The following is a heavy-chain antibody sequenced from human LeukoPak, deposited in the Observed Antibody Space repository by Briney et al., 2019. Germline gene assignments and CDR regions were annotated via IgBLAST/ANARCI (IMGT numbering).Heavy chain of an antibody. J-gene: IGHJ4*02. CDR3: AKGLLITILGSLDY. V-gene: IGHV3-23*01. CDR2: ITGSGRTT. Sequence: GGSLRLSCAASGLTFNNYAMSWVRQAPGKGLEWVSGITGSGRTTYYADSVKGRFTISRDNSKSSLYLQINSLRAKDTAVYYCAKGLLITILGSLDYWGQGTLVTVSS. CDR1: GLTFNNYA. D-gene: IGHD3-3*01.